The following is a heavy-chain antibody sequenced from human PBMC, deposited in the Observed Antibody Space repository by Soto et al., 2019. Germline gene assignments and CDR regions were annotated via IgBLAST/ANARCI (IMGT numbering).Heavy chain of an antibody. CDR2: INPNSGGT. CDR3: ARAARIVVVQAPSVDY. D-gene: IGHD2-2*01. CDR1: GYTFTGYD. V-gene: IGHV1-2*02. J-gene: IGHJ4*02. Sequence: QVQLVQSGAEVKKPGAAVQVSCKASGYTFTGYDMHWVRQAPGQGLEWLGWINPNSGGTNYAQKCQGRVTMTRDTSISTAYMELSRLRSDDTAVYYCARAARIVVVQAPSVDYWGQGTLVTVAS.